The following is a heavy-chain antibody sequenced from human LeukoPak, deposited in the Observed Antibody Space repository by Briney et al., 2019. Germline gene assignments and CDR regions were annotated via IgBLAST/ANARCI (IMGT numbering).Heavy chain of an antibody. CDR1: GYRFTTSW. CDR2: IYPGDSDT. CDR3: ARFEGGTVDY. Sequence: GESLKISCKGSGYRFTTSWIGWVRQMPGKGLEGMGIIYPGDSDTRYSPSFQGQVTISDDKSISTAYLQWSSLKASDTAMYYCARFEGGTVDYWGQGTLVTVSS. D-gene: IGHD2-15*01. V-gene: IGHV5-51*01. J-gene: IGHJ4*02.